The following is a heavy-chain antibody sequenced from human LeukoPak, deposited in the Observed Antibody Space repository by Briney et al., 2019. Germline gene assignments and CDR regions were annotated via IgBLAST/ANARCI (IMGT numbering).Heavy chain of an antibody. V-gene: IGHV4-4*02. CDR2: IYHSGST. J-gene: IGHJ4*02. CDR3: ARYSSGPNLNYFDY. Sequence: SGTLSLTCAVSGGSISSSNWWSWVRQPPGKGLEWIGEIYHSGSTNYNPSLKSRVTISVDKSKNQFSLKLSSVTAADTAVYYCARYSSGPNLNYFDYWGQGTLVTVSS. D-gene: IGHD3-22*01. CDR1: GGSISSSNW.